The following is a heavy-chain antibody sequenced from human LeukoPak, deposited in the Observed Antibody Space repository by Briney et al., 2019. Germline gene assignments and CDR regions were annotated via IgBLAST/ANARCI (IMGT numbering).Heavy chain of an antibody. CDR2: IYFTGTT. V-gene: IGHV4-39*01. Sequence: SETLSLTCTVSGGSISNSSYFWGWIRQPPGKGLEWIGSIYFTGTTYYNPSLKSRVTVSENTSKNQLSLRVTSVTATDTAVYYCARGVNFCSSSHCRGDYFDSWGRGTLVTVSS. J-gene: IGHJ4*02. D-gene: IGHD2-2*01. CDR3: ARGVNFCSSSHCRGDYFDS. CDR1: GGSISNSSYF.